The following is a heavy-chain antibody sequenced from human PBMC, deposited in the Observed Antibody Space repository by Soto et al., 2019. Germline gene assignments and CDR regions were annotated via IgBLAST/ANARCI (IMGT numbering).Heavy chain of an antibody. Sequence: QVQLVESGGGVVQPGRSLRLSCAASGFTFSNYIMHWVRQAPGKGLGWVAIILHDGNNKYYADSVKGRFTLSRDNSKNTLYLQMNSLRTEDTAIYYCARDDEGGSYCDLGYWGQGTLVTVSS. D-gene: IGHD3-10*01. J-gene: IGHJ4*02. V-gene: IGHV3-30-3*01. CDR3: ARDDEGGSYCDLGY. CDR1: GFTFSNYI. CDR2: ILHDGNNK.